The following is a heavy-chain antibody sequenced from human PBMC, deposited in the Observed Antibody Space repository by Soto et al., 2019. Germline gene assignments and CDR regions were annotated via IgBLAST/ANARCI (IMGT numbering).Heavy chain of an antibody. CDR1: GFTFSSYE. J-gene: IGHJ4*02. V-gene: IGHV3-48*03. CDR2: ISSGGSTI. Sequence: PGGSLRLSCAASGFTFSSYEMNWVRQAPGKGLEWVSYISSGGSTIYYADSVKGRFTISRDNAKNSLYLQMNSLRAEDTAVYYCARDVEMATITFDYWGQGTLVTVSS. CDR3: ARDVEMATITFDY. D-gene: IGHD5-12*01.